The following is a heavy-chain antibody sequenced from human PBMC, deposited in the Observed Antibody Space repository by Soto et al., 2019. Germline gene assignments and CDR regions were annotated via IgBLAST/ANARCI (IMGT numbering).Heavy chain of an antibody. J-gene: IGHJ6*02. D-gene: IGHD2-21*02. CDR3: ARDLGGHCGGDCPPPGYYGMDV. CDR2: INPNSGGT. V-gene: IGHV1-2*04. Sequence: ASVKVSCKASGYTFTGYYMHWVRQAPGQGLEWMGWINPNSGGTNYAQKFQGWVTMTRDTSISTAYMELSRLRSDDTAVYYCARDLGGHCGGDCPPPGYYGMDVWGQGTTVTVYS. CDR1: GYTFTGYY.